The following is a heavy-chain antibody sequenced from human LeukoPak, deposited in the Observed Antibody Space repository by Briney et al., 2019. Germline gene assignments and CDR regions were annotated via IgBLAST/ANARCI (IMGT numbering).Heavy chain of an antibody. D-gene: IGHD5-24*01. V-gene: IGHV1-69*05. Sequence: SVKVSCKASGGTFSSYAISWVRQAPGQGLEWMGRIIPIFGTANYAQKFQGRVTITTDESTSTAYMEMSSLRSEDTAVYYCARDGVGRDGYNSYYFDYWGQGTLVTVSS. CDR1: GGTFSSYA. J-gene: IGHJ4*02. CDR2: IIPIFGTA. CDR3: ARDGVGRDGYNSYYFDY.